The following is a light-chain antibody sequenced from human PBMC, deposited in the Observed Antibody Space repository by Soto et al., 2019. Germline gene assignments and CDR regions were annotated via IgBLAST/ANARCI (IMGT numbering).Light chain of an antibody. CDR2: GAS. V-gene: IGKV3-15*01. Sequence: EIVMTQSPATLSVSPGERATLSCRASQSVSSNLAWYQQKPGQAPRLLIYGASTRGTGIPARFSGSGSGTEFTLTISSLQSEDFAVYYCQQYNKWPPWTFGQGTKVDIK. CDR3: QQYNKWPPWT. CDR1: QSVSSN. J-gene: IGKJ1*01.